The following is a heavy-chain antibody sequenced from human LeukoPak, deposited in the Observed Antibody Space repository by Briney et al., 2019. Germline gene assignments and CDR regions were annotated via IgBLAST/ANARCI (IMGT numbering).Heavy chain of an antibody. Sequence: ASEKVSCKTSGFTFTSYGSTWVRQAPGQGAEWMGWISAYNGNTNYAQKFRGRVTMTTDTSTSTVYMELRSLTSDDTAVYYCARGGLSSSGCDFWGPGTLVSVSS. V-gene: IGHV1-18*01. CDR2: ISAYNGNT. J-gene: IGHJ4*02. CDR1: GFTFTSYG. CDR3: ARGGLSSSGCDF. D-gene: IGHD6-19*01.